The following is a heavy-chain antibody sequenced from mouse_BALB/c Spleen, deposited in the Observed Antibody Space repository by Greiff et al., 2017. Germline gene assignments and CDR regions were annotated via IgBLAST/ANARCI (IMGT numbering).Heavy chain of an antibody. CDR1: GFNIKDTY. J-gene: IGHJ4*01. CDR3: ARWRDYPLYAMDY. CDR2: IDPANGNT. V-gene: IGHV14-3*02. Sequence: EVQLQQSGAELVKPGASVKLSCTASGFNIKDTYMHWVKQRPEQGLEWIGRIDPANGNTKYDPKFQGKATITADTSSNTAYLQLSSLTSEDTAVYYCARWRDYPLYAMDYWGQGTSVTVSS. D-gene: IGHD2-4*01.